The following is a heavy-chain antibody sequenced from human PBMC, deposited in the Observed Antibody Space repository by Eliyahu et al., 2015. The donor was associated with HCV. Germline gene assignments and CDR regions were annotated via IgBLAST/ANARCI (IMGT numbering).Heavy chain of an antibody. CDR3: ARDLDDSGSENFDY. Sequence: EVQLMESGGGLVKPGGSLRLSCAASGFTFSTYSMNWVRQAPGKGLEWVSSISGRSSYIYYADSVKGRFTIFRDNTKNSLYLQMSSLRAEDTAVYYCARDLDDSGSENFDYWGQGTLVTVSA. J-gene: IGHJ4*02. CDR1: GFTFSTYS. CDR2: ISGRSSYI. V-gene: IGHV3-21*01. D-gene: IGHD3-22*01.